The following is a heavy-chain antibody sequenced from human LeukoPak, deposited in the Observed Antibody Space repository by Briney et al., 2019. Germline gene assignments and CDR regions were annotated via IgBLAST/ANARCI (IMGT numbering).Heavy chain of an antibody. J-gene: IGHJ4*02. CDR3: ARVREATIAPFFDY. V-gene: IGHV4-31*03. CDR2: IYYSGST. CDR1: GDSLSIGDYY. Sequence: PSQTLSLTCTVSGDSLSIGDYYWTWIRQHPGKGLEWIGCIYYSGSTYYNLSLKSRVIISADTSKNHFSLKLSSVTAADTAVYYCARVREATIAPFFDYWGQGILVTVSS. D-gene: IGHD6-13*01.